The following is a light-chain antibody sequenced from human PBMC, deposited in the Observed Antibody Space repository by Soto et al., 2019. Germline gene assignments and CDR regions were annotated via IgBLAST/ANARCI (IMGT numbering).Light chain of an antibody. J-gene: IGKJ5*01. Sequence: EVVLTQSPATLSLSPGERATLSCRASQSVRTSLAWYQHKPGQAPRLVIYDASLRANGVPARFGGSGSGTDFTLTINSLEPEDFVVYYCQQRNVWPPITFGQGTRLEIK. CDR3: QQRNVWPPIT. V-gene: IGKV3-11*01. CDR2: DAS. CDR1: QSVRTS.